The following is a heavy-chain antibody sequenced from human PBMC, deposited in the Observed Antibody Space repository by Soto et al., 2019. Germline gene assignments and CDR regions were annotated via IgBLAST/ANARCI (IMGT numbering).Heavy chain of an antibody. D-gene: IGHD5-18*01. J-gene: IGHJ4*02. V-gene: IGHV3-48*01. Sequence: PGGSLRLSCAASGFTFSSYSMNWVRQATGKGLEWVSYISSSSSTIYYADSVKGRFTLSRDNAQNSRDREMNSLRAEDTAVYYCARDSGYSYGPLDYWGQGTLVTVSS. CDR3: ARDSGYSYGPLDY. CDR1: GFTFSSYS. CDR2: ISSSSSTI.